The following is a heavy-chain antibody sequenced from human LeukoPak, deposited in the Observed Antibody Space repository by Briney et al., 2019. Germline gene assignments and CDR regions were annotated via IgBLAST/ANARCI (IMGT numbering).Heavy chain of an antibody. D-gene: IGHD5-18*01. Sequence: PGGSLRLSCAASGFTFDDYAMHWVRQAPGKGLEWVSGISWNSGSIGYADSVKGRFTVSRDNAKNSLYLQMNSLRAEDTALYYCAKGAWIQLWYYSDYWGQGTLVTVSS. CDR3: AKGAWIQLWYYSDY. CDR2: ISWNSGSI. CDR1: GFTFDDYA. V-gene: IGHV3-9*01. J-gene: IGHJ4*02.